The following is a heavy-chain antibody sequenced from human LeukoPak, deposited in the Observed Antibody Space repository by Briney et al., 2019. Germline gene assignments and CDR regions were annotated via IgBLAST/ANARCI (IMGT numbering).Heavy chain of an antibody. V-gene: IGHV1-2*02. CDR2: ISPKSGAT. CDR3: ARRMGSGYDFGY. D-gene: IGHD5-12*01. Sequence: ASVKVSCKASGYTFTGYYMHWVRQAPGQGLEWMGWISPKSGATNYAQKFQGRVTMTRDTSISTAYMELSSLRTDDTAVYYCARRMGSGYDFGYWGQGTLVTVSS. J-gene: IGHJ4*02. CDR1: GYTFTGYY.